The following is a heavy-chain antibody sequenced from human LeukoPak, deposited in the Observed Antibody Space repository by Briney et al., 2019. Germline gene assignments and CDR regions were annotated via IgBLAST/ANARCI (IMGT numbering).Heavy chain of an antibody. V-gene: IGHV4-39*01. CDR3: ARQFGSGLWYFDL. CDR2: ISDSGQT. J-gene: IGHJ2*01. D-gene: IGHD3-10*01. Sequence: SETLSLTCTVSGGSISSGSSDYYWGWIRQPPGKGLDWIGSISDSGQTYYNPSLKSRVTVSVDTSKNQFSLNLSSVTAADTAVYYCARQFGSGLWYFDLWGRGALVTVSS. CDR1: GGSISSGSSDYY.